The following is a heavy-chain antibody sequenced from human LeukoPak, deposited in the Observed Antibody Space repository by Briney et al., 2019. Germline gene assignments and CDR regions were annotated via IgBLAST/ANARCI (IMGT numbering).Heavy chain of an antibody. J-gene: IGHJ4*02. CDR1: GYTFTGYY. CDR3: ARPRRSGSYSVDS. D-gene: IGHD1-26*01. V-gene: IGHV1-2*02. Sequence: ASVKVSCKASGYTFTGYYMHWVRQAPGQGLEWMGWINPNTGGTNYAQNFQGRVTMTRDTSISTAYMALSSLRSDDKAVYYCARPRRSGSYSVDSWGQGTLVTVS. CDR2: INPNTGGT.